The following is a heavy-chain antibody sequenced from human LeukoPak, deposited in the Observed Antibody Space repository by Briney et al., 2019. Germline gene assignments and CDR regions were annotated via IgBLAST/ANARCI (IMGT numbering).Heavy chain of an antibody. CDR3: ARGGGASPTSIDY. CDR1: GFTFDDYA. J-gene: IGHJ4*02. D-gene: IGHD3-16*01. V-gene: IGHV3-9*01. CDR2: ISWNGGSI. Sequence: TGGPLRLSCAASGFTFDDYAMHWVRQAPGKGLEWVSGISWNGGSIGYADSVKGRFTISRDNAKNSLYLQMNSLRAEDTAVYYCARGGGASPTSIDYWGQGTLVTVSS.